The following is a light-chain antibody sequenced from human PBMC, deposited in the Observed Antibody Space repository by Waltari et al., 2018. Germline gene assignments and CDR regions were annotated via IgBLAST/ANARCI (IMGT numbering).Light chain of an antibody. CDR2: RNN. Sequence: QSVLTQPPSVSGAPGQRVTISRTGSSSNIGAGFDVHWYQQLPGTAPKLLIYRNNNRPSGVPDRFSGSKSGTSASLAITGLQAEDEADYYCQSYDSNLVLFGGGTKLTVL. V-gene: IGLV1-40*01. J-gene: IGLJ2*01. CDR3: QSYDSNLVL. CDR1: SSNIGAGFD.